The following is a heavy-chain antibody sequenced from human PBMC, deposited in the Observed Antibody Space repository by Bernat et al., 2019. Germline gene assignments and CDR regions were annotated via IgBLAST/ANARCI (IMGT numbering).Heavy chain of an antibody. CDR3: AKHPISGSYYRGGIDV. D-gene: IGHD1-26*01. CDR2: IYPGDSDT. J-gene: IGHJ6*02. Sequence: EVQLEQSGAEVKKPGESLKISCKGSGYSFTSYWIGWVRQMPGKGLEWMGIIYPGDSDTKYSPSFQGQVTISADKSISTASLQWSSLKASDTAIYYCAKHPISGSYYRGGIDVWGQGTTVTVSS. V-gene: IGHV5-51*01. CDR1: GYSFTSYW.